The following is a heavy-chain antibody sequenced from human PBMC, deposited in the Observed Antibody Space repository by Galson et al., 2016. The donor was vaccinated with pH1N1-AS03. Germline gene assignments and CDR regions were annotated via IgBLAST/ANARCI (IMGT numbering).Heavy chain of an antibody. Sequence: SVKVSCKASGYTFTYAMHWVRQAPGHRLEWMGWINAGNGNTKYSQILQGRVTFTRDTSANTAYMDLSSLKSEDTAVYSCARGPHVMGDRNFYNGMDVWGQGTTVTVSS. CDR3: ARGPHVMGDRNFYNGMDV. V-gene: IGHV1-3*01. CDR1: GYTFTYA. CDR2: INAGNGNT. D-gene: IGHD3-16*01. J-gene: IGHJ6*02.